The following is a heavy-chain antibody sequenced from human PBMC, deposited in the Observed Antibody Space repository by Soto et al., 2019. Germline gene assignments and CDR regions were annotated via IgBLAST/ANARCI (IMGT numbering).Heavy chain of an antibody. CDR1: GFTFGDYA. V-gene: IGHV4-59*01. CDR2: IYYSGST. CDR3: ARESYYGSGATVVAY. D-gene: IGHD3-10*01. Sequence: PGGSLRLSCTASGFTFGDYAMSWFRQAPGKGLEWIGYIYYSGSTNYNPSLNSRVTMSVDTSKNQFSLKVNSVTAADTAVYYCARESYYGSGATVVAYWGQGTLVTVSS. J-gene: IGHJ4*02.